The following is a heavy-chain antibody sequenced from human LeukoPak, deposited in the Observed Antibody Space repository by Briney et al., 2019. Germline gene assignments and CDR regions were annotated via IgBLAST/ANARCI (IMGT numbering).Heavy chain of an antibody. Sequence: GGSLRLSCSASGFTFSNYAMSWVRQAPGKELEWVSGITAGAITYYADSVRGRSTISRDNSKITLFLQMNSLRADDTAIYYCVRGITSPDYWGQGILVTVSS. CDR3: VRGITSPDY. D-gene: IGHD1-14*01. V-gene: IGHV3-23*01. CDR1: GFTFSNYA. CDR2: ITAGAIT. J-gene: IGHJ4*02.